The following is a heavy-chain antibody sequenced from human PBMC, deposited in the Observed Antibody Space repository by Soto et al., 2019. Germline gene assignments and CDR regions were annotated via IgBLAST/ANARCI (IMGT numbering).Heavy chain of an antibody. Sequence: QVQLVQSGAEVKKAGTSVKVSCKASGYIFTGYFIHWVRQTPGQGLQWMGRIATNSGDTKYGQTFQGRVTLTRDTSTSTAYMELSGLRSDDTALYYCVRWGYGSNSLEFWGQGTLVTVSS. CDR2: IATNSGDT. CDR1: GYIFTGYF. V-gene: IGHV1-2*06. CDR3: VRWGYGSNSLEF. J-gene: IGHJ4*03. D-gene: IGHD4-17*01.